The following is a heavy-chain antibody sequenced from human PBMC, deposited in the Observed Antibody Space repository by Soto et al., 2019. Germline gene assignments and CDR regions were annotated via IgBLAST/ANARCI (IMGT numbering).Heavy chain of an antibody. D-gene: IGHD3-10*01. V-gene: IGHV3-48*03. CDR1: GFTFSSYE. CDR2: ISSSGSTI. CDR3: ARRGSPEGFGEYVNWFDP. J-gene: IGHJ5*02. Sequence: GGSLRLSCAASGFTFSSYEMNWVRQAPGKGLEWVSYISSSGSTIYYADSVKGRFTISRDNAKNSLYLQMNSLRAEDTAVYYCARRGSPEGFGEYVNWFDPWGQGTLVTVSS.